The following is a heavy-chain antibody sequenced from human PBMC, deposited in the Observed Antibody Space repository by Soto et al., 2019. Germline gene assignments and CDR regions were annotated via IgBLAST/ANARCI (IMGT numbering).Heavy chain of an antibody. CDR3: ERPGGYDILTGYCSRVSWFGP. V-gene: IGHV1-69*01. Sequence: QVQLVQSGAEVKKPGSSVKVSCKASGGTFSSYAISWVRQAPGQGLEWMGGIIPIFGTANYAQKFQGRVRINADESTSTAYMELRSLSSEDTAVYYCERPGGYDILTGYCSRVSWFGPWGQGTLVTVSS. D-gene: IGHD3-9*01. CDR1: GGTFSSYA. J-gene: IGHJ5*02. CDR2: IIPIFGTA.